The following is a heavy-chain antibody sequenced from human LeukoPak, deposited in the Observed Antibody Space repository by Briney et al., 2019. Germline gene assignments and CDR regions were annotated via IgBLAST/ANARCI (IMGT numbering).Heavy chain of an antibody. V-gene: IGHV3-23*01. CDR3: AKDQQAGIAVAGGWY. CDR2: ISGSGGST. D-gene: IGHD6-19*01. Sequence: GGSLRLSCAASGFTFSSYAVSWVRQAPGKGLEWVSAISGSGGSTYYADSVKGRFTISRDNSKNTLYLQMNSLRAEDTAVYYCAKDQQAGIAVAGGWYWGQGTLVTVSS. J-gene: IGHJ4*02. CDR1: GFTFSSYA.